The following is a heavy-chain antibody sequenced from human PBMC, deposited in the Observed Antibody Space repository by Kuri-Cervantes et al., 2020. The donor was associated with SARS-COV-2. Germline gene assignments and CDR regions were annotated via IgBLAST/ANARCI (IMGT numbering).Heavy chain of an antibody. CDR2: ISAYNGNT. Sequence: ASVKVSCKASGYTFTSYGISWVRQAPGQGLEWMGWISAYNGNTNYAQKLQGRVTMTRDTSTSTVYMELSSLRSEDTAVYYCARDQEEDRRFDYWGQGTLVTVSS. V-gene: IGHV1-18*01. J-gene: IGHJ4*02. CDR1: GYTFTSYG. CDR3: ARDQEEDRRFDY.